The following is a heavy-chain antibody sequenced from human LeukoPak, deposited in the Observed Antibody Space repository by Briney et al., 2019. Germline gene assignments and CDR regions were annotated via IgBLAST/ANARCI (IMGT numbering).Heavy chain of an antibody. CDR3: TRGYVGIDY. V-gene: IGHV3-9*01. Sequence: GGSLRLSCAASGFTFDDYAMHWVRQAPGKGLEWVSGISWNSGSIGYADSVKGRFTISRDNAKNTLFLQMNSLRAEDTAVCYCTRGYVGIDYWGQGTLVTVSS. J-gene: IGHJ4*02. D-gene: IGHD5-12*01. CDR2: ISWNSGSI. CDR1: GFTFDDYA.